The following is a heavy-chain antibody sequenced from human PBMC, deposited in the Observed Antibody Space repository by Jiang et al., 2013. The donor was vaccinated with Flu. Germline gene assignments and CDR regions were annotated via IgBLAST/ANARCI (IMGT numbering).Heavy chain of an antibody. Sequence: QLLESGGGLVQPGGSLRLSCAVSVNTRGSDFITWVRQAPGQGLEWLSVIDRGDRTFYADSVKGRFSISRDSSKNTVYLQMNSLGAEDTAIYYCASGIVEAWELCAYWGQGTLVIVSS. CDR3: ASGIVEAWELCAY. V-gene: IGHV3-53*01. CDR1: VNTRGSDF. CDR2: IDRGDRT. D-gene: IGHD1-26*01. J-gene: IGHJ4*02.